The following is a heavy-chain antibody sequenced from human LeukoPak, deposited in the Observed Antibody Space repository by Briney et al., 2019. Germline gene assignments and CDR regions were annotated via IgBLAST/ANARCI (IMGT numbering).Heavy chain of an antibody. V-gene: IGHV1-8*01. D-gene: IGHD3-22*01. CDR2: MNPNSGNT. J-gene: IGHJ3*02. CDR1: GYTFTSYD. CDR3: ASLTYYYDSSGYYYDGAFDI. Sequence: GASVKVSCKASGYTFTSYDINWVRQATGQGLEWMGWMNPNSGNTGCAQKFQGRVTMTRNTSISTAYMELSSLRSEDTAVYYCASLTYYYDSSGYYYDGAFDIWGQGTMVTVSS.